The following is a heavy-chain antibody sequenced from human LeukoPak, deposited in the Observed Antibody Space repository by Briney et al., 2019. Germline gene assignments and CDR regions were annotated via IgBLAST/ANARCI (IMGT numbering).Heavy chain of an antibody. V-gene: IGHV3-23*01. D-gene: IGHD5-12*01. J-gene: IGHJ4*02. CDR3: AKESGYDVDFDY. CDR2: IRASGGST. CDR1: GFTFSSYA. Sequence: GSLRLSCAASGFTFSSYAMSWVRQAPGKGLECVSSIRASGGSTDYADSVKGRFTISRDNSKNTLYLQMNSLRADDTAVYYCAKESGYDVDFDYWGQGTLVTVSS.